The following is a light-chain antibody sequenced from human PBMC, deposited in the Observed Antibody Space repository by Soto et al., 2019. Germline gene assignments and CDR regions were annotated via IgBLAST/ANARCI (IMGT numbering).Light chain of an antibody. J-gene: IGKJ4*01. V-gene: IGKV1-39*01. CDR2: AAS. CDR1: QSISSY. Sequence: DIQMTQSPSSLSASVGDRVTITCRASQSISSYLNWYQQKPGKAPKLLIYAASSLQSGVPSRFSGSGSGTDFTLTICSLQPEDFATYYCQQSYSTPGFGGGTKVDIK. CDR3: QQSYSTPG.